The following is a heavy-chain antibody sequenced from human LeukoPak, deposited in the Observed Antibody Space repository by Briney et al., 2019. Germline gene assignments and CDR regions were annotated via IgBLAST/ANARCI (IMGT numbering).Heavy chain of an antibody. CDR3: ARNQLLSLDAFDI. D-gene: IGHD2-2*01. CDR2: IYYSGGT. V-gene: IGHV4-59*08. CDR1: GGSMRSYY. J-gene: IGHJ3*02. Sequence: SETLSLTCTVSGGSMRSYYWSWIRQPPGKGPEWIGYIYYSGGTNYNPSLKSRVTTSADTSKNHFSLRLSSVTAADTAVYYCARNQLLSLDAFDIWGQGTMVTVSS.